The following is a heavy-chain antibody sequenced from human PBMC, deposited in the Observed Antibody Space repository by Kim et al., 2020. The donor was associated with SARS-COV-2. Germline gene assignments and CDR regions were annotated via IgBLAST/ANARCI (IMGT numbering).Heavy chain of an antibody. CDR3: ARSHYDSSGYYYWYFDL. V-gene: IGHV3-11*01. D-gene: IGHD3-22*01. Sequence: VKGRFTNSRDNDKNSLYLQLNSLRAEDTAVYYCARSHYDSSGYYYWYFDLWGRGTLVTVSS. J-gene: IGHJ2*01.